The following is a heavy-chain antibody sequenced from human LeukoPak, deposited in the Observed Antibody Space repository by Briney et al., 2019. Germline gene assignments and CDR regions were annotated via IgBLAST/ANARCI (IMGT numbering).Heavy chain of an antibody. J-gene: IGHJ4*02. D-gene: IGHD3-10*01. V-gene: IGHV3-30*02. CDR2: IRYDGSNK. Sequence: GGSLRLSCEASEFTFSSYGMHWVRQAPGKGLEWVAFIRYDGSNKYYADSVKGRFTISRDNSKHTLYLQMNSLRAEDTAVYYCARGYGSGSSIYFDYWGQGTLVTVSS. CDR3: ARGYGSGSSIYFDY. CDR1: EFTFSSYG.